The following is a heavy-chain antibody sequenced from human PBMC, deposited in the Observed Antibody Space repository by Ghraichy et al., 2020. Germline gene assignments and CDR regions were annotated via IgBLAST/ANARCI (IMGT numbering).Heavy chain of an antibody. CDR2: INHSGST. Sequence: SETLSLTCAVYGRSFSHYYWSWIRQPPGKGLEWIGEINHSGSTNYNPSLKSRVTISVDTSKNQFSLKLTSVTAADTAVYYCARAKHTGNYYYYYGMDVWGQGTTVTVSS. CDR3: ARAKHTGNYYYYYGMDV. D-gene: IGHD1-26*01. CDR1: GRSFSHYY. J-gene: IGHJ6*02. V-gene: IGHV4-34*01.